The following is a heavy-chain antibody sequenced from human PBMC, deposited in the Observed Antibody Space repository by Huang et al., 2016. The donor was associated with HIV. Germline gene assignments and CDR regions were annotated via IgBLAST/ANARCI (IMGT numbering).Heavy chain of an antibody. J-gene: IGHJ4*02. V-gene: IGHV3-73*01. CDR2: IRMKGDSYAT. D-gene: IGHD6-13*01. Sequence: EVQLVESGGGLVQPGGSLKLSCAASGFTFSGSTMHWVRQACGKGLEWSGSIRMKGDSYATSYGASVKDRFTISRDDSRNTAYLQMNSLKIEDTAVYYCTRQGGSSWYGYYSDYWGQGARVTVSS. CDR3: TRQGGSSWYGYYSDY. CDR1: GFTFSGST.